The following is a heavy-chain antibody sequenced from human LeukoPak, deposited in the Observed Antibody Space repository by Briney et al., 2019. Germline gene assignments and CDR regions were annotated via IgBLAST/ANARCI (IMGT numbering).Heavy chain of an antibody. CDR3: ARIEREDYYDSSGYPDY. J-gene: IGHJ4*02. V-gene: IGHV3-21*01. Sequence: PGGSLRLSCAASGFTFSSYSMHWVRQAPGNGLEWVSSISSSSSYIYYADSVKGRFTISRDNAKNSLYLQMNSLRAEDTAVYYCARIEREDYYDSSGYPDYWGQRTLVTVSS. D-gene: IGHD3-22*01. CDR2: ISSSSSYI. CDR1: GFTFSSYS.